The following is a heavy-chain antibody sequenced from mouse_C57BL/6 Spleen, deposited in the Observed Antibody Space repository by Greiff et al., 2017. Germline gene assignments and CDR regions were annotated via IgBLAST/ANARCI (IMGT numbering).Heavy chain of an antibody. D-gene: IGHD2-5*01. CDR2: IDPETGGT. CDR3: TRDYRSNYAFPFDC. V-gene: IGHV1-15*01. CDR1: GYTFTDYE. J-gene: IGHJ2*01. Sequence: VKLVESGAELVRPGASVTLSCKASGYTFTDYEMHWVKQTPVHGLEWIGAIDPETGGTAYNQKFKGKAILTAVKSSSTAYMELRSLTSEDSAVYYCTRDYRSNYAFPFDCWGQGTTLTVSS.